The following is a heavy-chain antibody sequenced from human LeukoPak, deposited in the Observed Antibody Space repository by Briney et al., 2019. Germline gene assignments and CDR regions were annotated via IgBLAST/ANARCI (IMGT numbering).Heavy chain of an antibody. J-gene: IGHJ4*02. V-gene: IGHV1-18*01. CDR3: ARVLLVCDILTGSPHFDY. CDR1: GDTFTSYS. CDR2: ISAYNGNT. Sequence: ASVTVSCKASGDTFTSYSMSWVRQAPGQGLEWMGWISAYNGNTNYAQKLQGRVTITTDTSTTTAYMKLRSLRSDDTAVYYCARVLLVCDILTGSPHFDYWGQGTLVTVSS. D-gene: IGHD3-9*01.